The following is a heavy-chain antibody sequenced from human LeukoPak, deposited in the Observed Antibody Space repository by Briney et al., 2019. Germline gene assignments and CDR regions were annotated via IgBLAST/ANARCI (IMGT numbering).Heavy chain of an antibody. V-gene: IGHV1-46*01. CDR3: ARARGVKRTNWFDP. D-gene: IGHD3-10*01. CDR2: INPSGGYT. CDR1: GYTFTNYY. J-gene: IGHJ5*02. Sequence: ASVKVSCKASGYTFTNYYIHWVRQAPGQGLEWMGIINPSGGYTNYAQKFQGRVTITADESTSTAYMELSSLRSEDTAVYYCARARGVKRTNWFDPWGQGTLVTVSS.